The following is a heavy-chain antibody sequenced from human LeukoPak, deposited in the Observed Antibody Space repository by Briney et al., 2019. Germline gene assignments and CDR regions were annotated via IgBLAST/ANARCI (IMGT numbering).Heavy chain of an antibody. Sequence: TETLSLTCTVSGGSISSYYWSWIRQPPGKGLEWIGYIYYSGSTNYNPSLKSRVTISVDTSKNQFSLKLSSVTAADTAVYYCARAGGLLWSPYYYMDVWGKGTTVTVSS. V-gene: IGHV4-59*01. J-gene: IGHJ6*03. D-gene: IGHD3-10*01. CDR3: ARAGGLLWSPYYYMDV. CDR1: GGSISSYY. CDR2: IYYSGST.